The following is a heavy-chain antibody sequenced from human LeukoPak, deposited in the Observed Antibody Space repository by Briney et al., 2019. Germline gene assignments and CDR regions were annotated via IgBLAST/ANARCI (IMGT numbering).Heavy chain of an antibody. CDR1: GGSISSYY. J-gene: IGHJ4*02. CDR2: IYYSGST. Sequence: SETLSLTCTVSGGSISSYYWSWIRQPPGKGLEWIGYIYYSGSTNYNPSLKSRVTISVDTSKKKFSLKLSSVTAADTAVYYCARHYGGYSYGYFDYWGQGTLVTVSS. CDR3: ARHYGGYSYGYFDY. V-gene: IGHV4-59*08. D-gene: IGHD5-18*01.